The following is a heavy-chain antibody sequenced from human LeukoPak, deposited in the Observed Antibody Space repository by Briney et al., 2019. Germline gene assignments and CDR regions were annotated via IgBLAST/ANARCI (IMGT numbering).Heavy chain of an antibody. Sequence: PGGSLRLSCAASGFSFSDLYMDWVRQAPGKEREWVGRTRNKPNSYTTEYAASVKGRFNISRDDSKNSLYLQMNSLKIEDTAVYYCVRDFYESSGSTYYFDYWGQGTLVTVSS. J-gene: IGHJ4*02. CDR1: GFSFSDLY. D-gene: IGHD3-22*01. V-gene: IGHV3-72*01. CDR2: TRNKPNSYTT. CDR3: VRDFYESSGSTYYFDY.